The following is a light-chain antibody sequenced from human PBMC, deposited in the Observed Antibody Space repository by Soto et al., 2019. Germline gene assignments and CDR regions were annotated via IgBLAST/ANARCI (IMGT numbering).Light chain of an antibody. Sequence: EIVLTQSPATLSLSPGERATLTCRASQSVGSNLAWYLQKPGQAPRLLIYGASTRATGIPARFSGSGSGTEFTLTISSVQSEDFAVYYCQQYSNWPLTFGGGTKVDIK. V-gene: IGKV3-15*01. J-gene: IGKJ4*01. CDR3: QQYSNWPLT. CDR2: GAS. CDR1: QSVGSN.